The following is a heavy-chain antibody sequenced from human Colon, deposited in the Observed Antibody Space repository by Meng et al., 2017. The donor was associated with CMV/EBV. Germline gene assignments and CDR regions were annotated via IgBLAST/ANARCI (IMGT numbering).Heavy chain of an antibody. CDR3: GGGGYQLDY. J-gene: IGHJ4*02. Sequence: GESLKISCSASGFPIVSHYMAWVRQAPGKGLEWVANINQDGTEKYYVDSVKGRFTIFRDNAKSSLYLQMNSLRAEDTAVYYCGGGGYQLDYWGQGSLVTVSS. V-gene: IGHV3-7*04. CDR1: GFPIVSHY. D-gene: IGHD3-22*01. CDR2: INQDGTEK.